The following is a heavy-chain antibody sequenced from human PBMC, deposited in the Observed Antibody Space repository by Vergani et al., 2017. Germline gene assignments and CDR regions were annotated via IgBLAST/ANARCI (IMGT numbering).Heavy chain of an antibody. V-gene: IGHV4-31*03. CDR2: IYYSGST. CDR3: ARGRGLDRRDAFDI. J-gene: IGHJ3*02. Sequence: QVQLQESGPGLVKPSQTLSLTCTVSGGSISSGGYYWSWIRQHPGKGLEWIGYIYYSGSTYYNQSLKIRVTISVDTSKNPFSLKLSSVTAADTAVYYCARGRGLDRRDAFDIWGQGTMVTVSS. D-gene: IGHD4-17*01. CDR1: GGSISSGGYY.